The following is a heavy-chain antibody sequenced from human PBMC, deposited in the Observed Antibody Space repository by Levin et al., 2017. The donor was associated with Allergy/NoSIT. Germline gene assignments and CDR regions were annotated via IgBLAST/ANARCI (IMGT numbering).Heavy chain of an antibody. V-gene: IGHV1-2*06. CDR1: GYTFTTHY. J-gene: IGHJ2*01. D-gene: IGHD6-19*01. Sequence: PMASVKVSCKVSGYTFTTHYLHWVRQAPGQGLEWMGRINPKSGGTKYAQNFEGRVTMTRDSSISTVYMELSRLTSDDTAAYYCARVVGNAWLDWYFDLWGRETLVTVTP. CDR3: ARVVGNAWLDWYFDL. CDR2: INPKSGGT.